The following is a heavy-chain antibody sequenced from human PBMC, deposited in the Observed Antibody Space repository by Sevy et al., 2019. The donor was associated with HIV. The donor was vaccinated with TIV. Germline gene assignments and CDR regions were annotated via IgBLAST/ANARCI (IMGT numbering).Heavy chain of an antibody. V-gene: IGHV3-30*18. CDR2: ISYHGTNK. CDR1: GFSFSSYG. CDR3: AKISEEYIQTWYLPDY. D-gene: IGHD5-18*01. J-gene: IGHJ4*02. Sequence: GGSLRLSCVASGFSFSSYGMHWVRQAPGKGLEWVALISYHGTNKYYGDSVRGRFTVSRDNSRNTLYLQMDSLRAEDTAVYYCAKISEEYIQTWYLPDYWGQGTLVTVSS.